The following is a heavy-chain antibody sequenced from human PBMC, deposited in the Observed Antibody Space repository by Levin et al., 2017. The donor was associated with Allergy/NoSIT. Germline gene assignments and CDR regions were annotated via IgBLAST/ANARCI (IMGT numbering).Heavy chain of an antibody. D-gene: IGHD1-26*01. CDR1: GFTFTNYA. J-gene: IGHJ4*02. CDR3: AKVASGSYIFYFDN. V-gene: IGHV3-23*01. CDR2: ISGSGGST. Sequence: GGSLRLSCAASGFTFTNYAMTWVRQAPGKGLEWVSSISGSGGSTYYADSVKGRFTISRDNSKNTLYLQMNSLRAEDTALYHCAKVASGSYIFYFDNWGQGTLVTVSS.